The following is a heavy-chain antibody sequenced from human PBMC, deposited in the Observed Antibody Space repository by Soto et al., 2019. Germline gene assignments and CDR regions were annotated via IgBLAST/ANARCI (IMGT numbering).Heavy chain of an antibody. CDR1: GGTLSSYA. Sequence: SVKVSCKASGGTLSSYAISWVRQAPGQGLEWMGGIIPIFGTANYAQKFQGRVTITADESTSTAYMELSSLRSEDTAVYYCARGRGYYDSSGYYYFDYWGHGTLVTVSS. J-gene: IGHJ4*01. CDR3: ARGRGYYDSSGYYYFDY. D-gene: IGHD3-22*01. V-gene: IGHV1-69*13. CDR2: IIPIFGTA.